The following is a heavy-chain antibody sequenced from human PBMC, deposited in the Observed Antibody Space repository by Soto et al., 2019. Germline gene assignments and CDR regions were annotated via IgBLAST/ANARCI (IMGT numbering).Heavy chain of an antibody. CDR3: ARASGANPLDY. D-gene: IGHD1-26*01. CDR2: IYYSGST. Sequence: NLSETLSLTCTVSGGSISSYYWSWIRQPPGKGLEWIGYIYYSGSTNYNPSLKSRVTISVDTSKNQFSLKLSSVTAADTAVYYCARASGANPLDYWGQGTLVTVSS. J-gene: IGHJ4*02. CDR1: GGSISSYY. V-gene: IGHV4-59*01.